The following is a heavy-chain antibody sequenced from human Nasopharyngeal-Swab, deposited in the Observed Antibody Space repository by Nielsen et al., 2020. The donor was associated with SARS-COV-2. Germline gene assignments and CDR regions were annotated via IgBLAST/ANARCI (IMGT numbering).Heavy chain of an antibody. CDR3: ARDSYRDAFDI. CDR2: VHFLGST. J-gene: IGHJ3*02. Sequence: SETLSLTCTVSGGSISSYYWNWIRQPPGKGLECIGYVHFLGSTDYNPSLKSRVTISLDTSNYQFSLRLSSVTAADTAVYYCARDSYRDAFDIWGQGTMATVSS. V-gene: IGHV4-59*13. CDR1: GGSISSYY.